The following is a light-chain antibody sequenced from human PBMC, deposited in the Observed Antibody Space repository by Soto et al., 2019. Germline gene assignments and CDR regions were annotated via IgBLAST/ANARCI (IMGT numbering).Light chain of an antibody. CDR3: SSYTSSTTRV. CDR2: EVS. CDR1: SSDVGGYNY. J-gene: IGLJ1*01. V-gene: IGLV2-14*01. Sequence: QSALTHPASVSWSPGQSITISCTGTSSDVGGYNYVSWYQQHPGKAPKLMIYEVSNRPSGVSNRFSGSKSGNTASLTISGLQAEEEADHYCSSYTSSTTRVFGTGTKVTAL.